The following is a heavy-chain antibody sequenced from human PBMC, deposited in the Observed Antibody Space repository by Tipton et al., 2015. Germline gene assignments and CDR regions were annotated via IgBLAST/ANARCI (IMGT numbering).Heavy chain of an antibody. CDR2: ISGSGSTT. V-gene: IGHV3-23*01. CDR3: AKVQGDGYNRGLDY. CDR1: GFTFSTYA. Sequence: AVSGFTFSTYAMSWVRQAPGKGLEWVSAISGSGSTTYYADSVKGRFIISRDNSKNTLYLKMNSLRAEDTAVYYCAKVQGDGYNRGLDYWGQGTLVTVSS. J-gene: IGHJ4*02. D-gene: IGHD5-24*01.